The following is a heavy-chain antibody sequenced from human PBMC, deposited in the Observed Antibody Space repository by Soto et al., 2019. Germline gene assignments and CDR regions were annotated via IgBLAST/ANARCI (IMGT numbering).Heavy chain of an antibody. J-gene: IGHJ5*02. D-gene: IGHD4-17*01. CDR3: AKSPDYGDYESYGVDNWFDP. V-gene: IGHV3-23*01. CDR2: ISGSGGST. Sequence: GGSLRLSCAASGFTFSSYAMSWVRQAPGKGLEWVSAISGSGGSTYYADSVKGRFTISRDNSKNTLYLQMNSLRAEDTAVYYCAKSPDYGDYESYGVDNWFDPWGQGTLVTVSS. CDR1: GFTFSSYA.